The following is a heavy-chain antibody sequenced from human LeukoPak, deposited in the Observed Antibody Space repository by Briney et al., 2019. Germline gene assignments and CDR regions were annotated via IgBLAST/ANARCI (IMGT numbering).Heavy chain of an antibody. Sequence: SETLSLTCAVSGGSISSSNWWSWVRQPPGKGQEWIGEIYHSGSTNYNPSLKSRVTISVDKSKNQFSLKLSSVTAADTAVYYCAREDSSGYYSSYFDYWGQGTLVTVSS. CDR1: GGSISSSNW. D-gene: IGHD3-22*01. J-gene: IGHJ4*02. V-gene: IGHV4-4*02. CDR2: IYHSGST. CDR3: AREDSSGYYSSYFDY.